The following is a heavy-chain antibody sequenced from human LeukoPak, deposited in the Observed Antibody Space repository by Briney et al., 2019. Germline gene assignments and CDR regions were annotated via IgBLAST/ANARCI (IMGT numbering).Heavy chain of an antibody. CDR2: IYYSGST. CDR1: GGSISSSSYY. CDR3: ARLNQYYDYVWGSGGYFDY. J-gene: IGHJ4*02. Sequence: SETLSLTCTVSGGSISSSSYYWGWIRQPPGQGLEWIGSIYYSGSTYYNPSLKSRVTISVDTSKNQFSLKLSSVTAADTAVYYCARLNQYYDYVWGSGGYFDYWGQGTLVTVSS. V-gene: IGHV4-39*01. D-gene: IGHD3-16*01.